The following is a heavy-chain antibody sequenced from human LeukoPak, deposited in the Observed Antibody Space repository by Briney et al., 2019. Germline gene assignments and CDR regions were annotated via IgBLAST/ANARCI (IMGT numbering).Heavy chain of an antibody. J-gene: IGHJ4*02. CDR2: IIPIFGTA. CDR3: ARGLGGYSGYDPPGY. CDR1: GDTFSSYA. Sequence: SVKVSCKASGDTFSSYAINWVRQAPGQGLEWMGRIIPIFGTANYAQKFQGRVTITTDESTSTAYMELSSLRSEDTAVYYCARGLGGYSGYDPPGYWGQGTLVTVSS. V-gene: IGHV1-69*05. D-gene: IGHD5-12*01.